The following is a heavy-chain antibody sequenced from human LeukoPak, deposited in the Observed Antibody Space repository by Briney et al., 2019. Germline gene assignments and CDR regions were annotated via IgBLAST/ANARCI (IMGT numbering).Heavy chain of an antibody. V-gene: IGHV1-8*01. CDR2: MNPNSGNT. CDR3: ARVYVLLWFGELFSYYFGY. J-gene: IGHJ4*02. D-gene: IGHD3-10*01. Sequence: ASVKVSCKASGYTFTSYDINWVRQATGQGLEWMGWMNPNSGNTGYAQKFQGRVTMTRNTSISTAYMELSSLRSEDTAVYYCARVYVLLWFGELFSYYFGYWGQGTLVTVSS. CDR1: GYTFTSYD.